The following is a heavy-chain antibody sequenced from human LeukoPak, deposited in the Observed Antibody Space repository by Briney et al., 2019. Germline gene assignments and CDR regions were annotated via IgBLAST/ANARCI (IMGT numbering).Heavy chain of an antibody. CDR2: IYYTGDT. V-gene: IGHV4-59*12. J-gene: IGHJ3*02. D-gene: IGHD3-3*01. CDR1: GGSISTYY. Sequence: PSETLSLTCSVSGGSISTYYWTWIRQPPGKGLEWIGYIYYTGDTDYNPSLKSRVTISVDRSKNQFSLKLSSVTAADTAVYYCARGPHDWAFDIWGQGTMVTVSS. CDR3: ARGPHDWAFDI.